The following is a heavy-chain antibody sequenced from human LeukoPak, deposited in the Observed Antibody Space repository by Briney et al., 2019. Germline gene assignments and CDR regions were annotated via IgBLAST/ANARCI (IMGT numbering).Heavy chain of an antibody. CDR1: GFTVSSNY. CDR3: ARVSWWELRVGAFDI. Sequence: GGSLRLSCAASGFTVSSNYMSWVRQAPGKGLEWVSVIYSGGSTYYADSVKGRFTISRDNSKNTLYLQMNSLRAEDTAVYYCARVSWWELRVGAFDIWGQGTMVTVSS. CDR2: IYSGGST. V-gene: IGHV3-66*01. D-gene: IGHD1-26*01. J-gene: IGHJ3*02.